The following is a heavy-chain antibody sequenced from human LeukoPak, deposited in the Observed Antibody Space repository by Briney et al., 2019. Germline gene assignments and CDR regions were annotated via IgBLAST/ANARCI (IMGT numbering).Heavy chain of an antibody. CDR2: ITPNADRT. J-gene: IGHJ1*01. D-gene: IGHD3-22*01. Sequence: QSGGSLRLSCAASGFTFGSYGMSWVRQAPGKGLEWVSFITPNADRTSYADSVEGRFTISRDNPRNTLYMQMNSLRDEATALYYCAIMHGYYDGSGYWVQWGQGTLVTVSS. CDR1: GFTFGSYG. CDR3: AIMHGYYDGSGYWVQ. V-gene: IGHV3-23*01.